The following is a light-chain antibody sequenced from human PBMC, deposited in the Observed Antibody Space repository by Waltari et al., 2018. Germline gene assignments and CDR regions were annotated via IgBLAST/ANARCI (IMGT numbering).Light chain of an antibody. J-gene: IGKJ2*01. CDR3: QQYNNWRT. Sequence: EVLMTQSPPTLSVSPGEGATLSCRASQSISRNLAWYQQRPGQAPRLRIYGASTRAPGIPARFSGSGSGTEFTLTISSLQSEDFAVYYCQQYNNWRTFGRGTKLEI. CDR1: QSISRN. V-gene: IGKV3-15*01. CDR2: GAS.